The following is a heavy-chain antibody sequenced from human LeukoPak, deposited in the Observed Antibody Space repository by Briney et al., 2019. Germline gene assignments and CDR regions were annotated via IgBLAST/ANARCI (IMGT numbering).Heavy chain of an antibody. CDR3: ARVLGRQIAVGGYDY. J-gene: IGHJ4*02. CDR2: ISTYNGNT. D-gene: IGHD6-19*01. V-gene: IGHV1-18*01. CDR1: GYTFTDYG. Sequence: ASVTVSCKASGYTFTDYGVHWVRQAPGQGLEGMGWISTYNGNTHYVQNLQDRVAITTDASTSTAFMELRSLRSDDTAVYYCARVLGRQIAVGGYDYWGQGTLVTVSS.